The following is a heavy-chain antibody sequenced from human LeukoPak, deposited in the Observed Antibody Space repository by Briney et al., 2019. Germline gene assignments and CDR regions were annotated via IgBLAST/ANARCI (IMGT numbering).Heavy chain of an antibody. D-gene: IGHD3-9*01. Sequence: GASVKVSCKASGYTFTSYDINWVRQATGQGLEWMGWMNPNSGNTGYAQKFQGRVTMTRNTSISTAYMELSSLRSEDTAVYYCARDGGSTYYDILTGYPPFDYWGQGTLVTVSS. CDR1: GYTFTSYD. CDR3: ARDGGSTYYDILTGYPPFDY. CDR2: MNPNSGNT. V-gene: IGHV1-8*01. J-gene: IGHJ4*02.